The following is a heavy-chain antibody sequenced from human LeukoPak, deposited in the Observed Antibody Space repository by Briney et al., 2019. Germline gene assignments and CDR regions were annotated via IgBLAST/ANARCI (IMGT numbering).Heavy chain of an antibody. CDR1: GFTFSSYW. CDR2: IKPDGSEK. CDR3: AREEGYDAHGFDI. Sequence: GGTLRLSCAVSGFTFSSYWKSWVRQAPGTGLEWVANIKPDGSEKYYVDPVKGRFTISRDNAKNSLYLQMNSLRAEDTAVYFCAREEGYDAHGFDIWGQGTMVTVSS. D-gene: IGHD5-12*01. J-gene: IGHJ3*02. V-gene: IGHV3-7*01.